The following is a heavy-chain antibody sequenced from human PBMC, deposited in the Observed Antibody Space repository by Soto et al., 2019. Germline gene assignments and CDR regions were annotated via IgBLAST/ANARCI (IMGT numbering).Heavy chain of an antibody. CDR2: TRNKANSYTT. J-gene: IGHJ4*02. D-gene: IGHD6-19*01. Sequence: PGGSLRLSCAASGFTFSDHYMDWVRQAPGKGLEWVGRTRNKANSYTTEYAASVKGRFTISRDDSKNSLYLQMNSLKTEDTAVYYCAKELYSSGFGRPWYWGQGTLVTVSS. CDR3: AKELYSSGFGRPWY. CDR1: GFTFSDHY. V-gene: IGHV3-72*01.